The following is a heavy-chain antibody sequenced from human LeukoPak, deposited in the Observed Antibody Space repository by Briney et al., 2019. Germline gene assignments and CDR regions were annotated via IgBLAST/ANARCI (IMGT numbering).Heavy chain of an antibody. V-gene: IGHV4-4*07. D-gene: IGHD3-10*01. CDR1: GASISSFF. Sequence: SETLSLTCSVSGASISSFFWNWIRQPAGKGLEWIGRIYAGGSTNYNPSLKSRVTMSVDTSKSQLSLKLNSVTAADTAVYYCARDGYYGSGAFLDGFDMWGQGTKVTVSS. CDR2: IYAGGST. CDR3: ARDGYYGSGAFLDGFDM. J-gene: IGHJ3*02.